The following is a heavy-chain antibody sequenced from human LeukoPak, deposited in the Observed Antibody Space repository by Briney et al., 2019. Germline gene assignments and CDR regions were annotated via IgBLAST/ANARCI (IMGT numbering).Heavy chain of an antibody. V-gene: IGHV4-4*07. J-gene: IGHJ3*02. CDR3: ARVGIVVVPAASAFDI. CDR1: GGSISSYY. CDR2: IYTSGST. D-gene: IGHD2-2*01. Sequence: SETLSLTCTVSGGSISSYYWSCIRQPAGKGLELIGRIYTSGSTNYNPSLKSRVTMSVDTSKNQFSLKLSSVTAADTAVYYCARVGIVVVPAASAFDIWGQGTMVTVSS.